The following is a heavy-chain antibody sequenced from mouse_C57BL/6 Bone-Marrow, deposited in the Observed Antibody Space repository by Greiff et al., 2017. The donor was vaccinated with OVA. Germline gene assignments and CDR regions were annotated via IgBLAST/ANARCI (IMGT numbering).Heavy chain of an antibody. Sequence: VQLQQSGPELVKPGASVKISCKASGYSFPDYNMTWVKQSNGKSLEWIGVINPNYGTTSYNQKFKGKATLTVDKSSSTAYMQLNSQTAEDSAVDYGARKGDCDEAMDYWGQGTSVTVSS. CDR2: INPNYGTT. CDR1: GYSFPDYN. CDR3: ARKGDCDEAMDY. J-gene: IGHJ4*01. V-gene: IGHV1-39*01.